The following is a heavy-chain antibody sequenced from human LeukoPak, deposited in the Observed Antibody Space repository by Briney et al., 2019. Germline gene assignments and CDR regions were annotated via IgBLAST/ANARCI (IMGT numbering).Heavy chain of an antibody. Sequence: PSETLSLTCTVSGGSISNYYWSWIRRPPGKGLEWIGYIYYSGTTNYNPSLKSRVTISVDTSKNQFSLRLSSVTAADTAVYYCARNDASGSYYNVAFDIWGQGTMVTV. CDR3: ARNDASGSYYNVAFDI. CDR2: IYYSGTT. V-gene: IGHV4-59*01. D-gene: IGHD3-10*01. J-gene: IGHJ3*02. CDR1: GGSISNYY.